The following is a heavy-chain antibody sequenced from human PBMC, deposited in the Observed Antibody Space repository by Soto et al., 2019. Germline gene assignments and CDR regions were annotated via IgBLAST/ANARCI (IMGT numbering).Heavy chain of an antibody. V-gene: IGHV4-34*01. J-gene: IGHJ5*02. CDR1: GGSFSGNY. Sequence: QVQLQQWGAGLLKPSETLSLTCGVYGGSFSGNYWSWIRQPPGEGLEWIGEITPSGSTNYSPSLKSRATISADISKNEFSLKLTSVTAADTAVYYCARGCDGGGASWGQGTLVTVSS. CDR3: ARGCDGGGAS. CDR2: ITPSGST. D-gene: IGHD4-17*01.